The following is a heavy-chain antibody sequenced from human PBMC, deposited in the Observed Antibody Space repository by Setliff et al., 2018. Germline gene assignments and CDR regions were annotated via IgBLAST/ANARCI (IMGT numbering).Heavy chain of an antibody. V-gene: IGHV1-3*01. CDR1: GYTFTRYY. D-gene: IGHD1-26*01. Sequence: ASVKVSCKASGYTFTRYYMHWVRQAPGQGLEWMGWINAGNGNIRYSQNFQGRVTITRDTSASTAYMELSSLTSEDTAIYYCARGDVYSGSYYHFDYWGQGTLVTVSS. CDR3: ARGDVYSGSYYHFDY. CDR2: INAGNGNI. J-gene: IGHJ4*02.